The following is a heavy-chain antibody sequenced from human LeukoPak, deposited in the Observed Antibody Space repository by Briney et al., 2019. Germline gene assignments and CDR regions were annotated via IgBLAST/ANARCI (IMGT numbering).Heavy chain of an antibody. CDR2: IYYSGST. Sequence: SETLSLTCTVSGGSISSGDYYWSWSRQPPGKGLEWIGYIYYSGSTYYNPSLKSRVTISVDTSKNQFSLKLSSVTAADTAVYYCARDNYSNYVWFDPWGQGTLVTVSS. V-gene: IGHV4-30-4*01. D-gene: IGHD4-11*01. J-gene: IGHJ5*02. CDR3: ARDNYSNYVWFDP. CDR1: GGSISSGDYY.